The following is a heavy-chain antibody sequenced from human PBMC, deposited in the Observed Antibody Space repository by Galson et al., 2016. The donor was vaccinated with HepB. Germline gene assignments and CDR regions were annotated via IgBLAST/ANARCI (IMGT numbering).Heavy chain of an antibody. J-gene: IGHJ4*02. Sequence: SETLSLTCGVSGGSLSGHYWNWIRQCPGKGLEWIGEITDSGGTSYNATLKSRVSISIDTPKNQFTLKLDSVTAADTAIYYCARHRYTSGWYTLDSWGQGTLVTVSS. CDR2: ITDSGGT. CDR1: GGSLSGHY. V-gene: IGHV4-34*01. CDR3: ARHRYTSGWYTLDS. D-gene: IGHD6-19*01.